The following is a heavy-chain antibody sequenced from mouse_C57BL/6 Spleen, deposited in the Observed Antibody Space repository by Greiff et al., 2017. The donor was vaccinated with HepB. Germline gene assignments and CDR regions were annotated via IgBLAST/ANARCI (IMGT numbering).Heavy chain of an antibody. Sequence: QVQLQQPGAELVKPGASVKMSCKASGYTFTSDWITWVKQRPGQGLEWIGDIYPGSGSTNYNEKFKSKATLTVDTSSSTAYMQLSSLTSEDSAVYYCARGIYYYGSSWFAYWGQGTLVTVSA. CDR2: IYPGSGST. D-gene: IGHD1-1*01. V-gene: IGHV1-55*01. CDR1: GYTFTSDW. J-gene: IGHJ3*01. CDR3: ARGIYYYGSSWFAY.